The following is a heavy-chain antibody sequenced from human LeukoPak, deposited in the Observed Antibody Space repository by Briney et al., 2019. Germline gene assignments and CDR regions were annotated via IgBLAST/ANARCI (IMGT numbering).Heavy chain of an antibody. V-gene: IGHV4-4*02. CDR2: IYHSGRT. CDR3: ASGGRDSYSPPGGVFDP. CDR1: GGSISSSNW. D-gene: IGHD2-21*02. Sequence: SGTLSLTCAVSGGSISSSNWWSWVRQPPGKGLEWIGEIYHSGRTNYNPSLKSRVTISVDTAKNQFSLRLSSVTAADTAVHYCASGGRDSYSPPGGVFDPWGQGTLITVSS. J-gene: IGHJ5*02.